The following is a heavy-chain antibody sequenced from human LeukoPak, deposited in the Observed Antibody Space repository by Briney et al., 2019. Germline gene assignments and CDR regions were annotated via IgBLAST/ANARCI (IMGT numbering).Heavy chain of an antibody. J-gene: IGHJ4*02. V-gene: IGHV4-59*08. CDR3: ARLHPDTAKGGGIDY. D-gene: IGHD5-18*01. CDR1: GGSISSCY. Sequence: SETLSLTCTVSGGSISSCYWSWIRQPPGKGLEWIGYIYYSGSTNYNPSLKSRVTISVDTSKNQFSLKLSSVTAADTAVYYCARLHPDTAKGGGIDYWGQGTLVTVSS. CDR2: IYYSGST.